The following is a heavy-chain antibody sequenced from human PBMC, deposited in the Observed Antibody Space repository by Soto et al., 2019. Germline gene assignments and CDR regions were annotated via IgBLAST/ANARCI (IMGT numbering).Heavy chain of an antibody. V-gene: IGHV1-8*01. Sequence: ASVKVSCKASGYTFTSYDINWVRQATGQGLEWMGWMNPNSGNTGYAQKFQGWVTMTRDTSISTAYMELSRLRSDDTAVYYCARETRDAFDIWGQGTMVTVSS. CDR1: GYTFTSYD. CDR2: MNPNSGNT. D-gene: IGHD4-17*01. J-gene: IGHJ3*02. CDR3: ARETRDAFDI.